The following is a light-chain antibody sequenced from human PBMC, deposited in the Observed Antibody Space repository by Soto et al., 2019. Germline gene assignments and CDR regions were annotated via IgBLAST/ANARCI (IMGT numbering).Light chain of an antibody. CDR2: KTS. J-gene: IGKJ2*01. V-gene: IGKV1-5*03. CDR3: HQYNTWYT. CDR1: RNINKW. Sequence: DIQMTQSPSTLSASVGDRVTITCRASRNINKWLAWYQQKPGKAPNLLIYKTSSLESGVPSRFSGGGSGTEYTLTISSLQPDDFATYDCHQYNTWYTFGQGTRLELK.